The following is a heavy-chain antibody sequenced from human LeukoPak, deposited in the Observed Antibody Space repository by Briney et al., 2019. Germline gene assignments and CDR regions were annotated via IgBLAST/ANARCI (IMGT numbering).Heavy chain of an antibody. J-gene: IGHJ6*03. CDR2: ISAYNGNT. CDR1: GYTFTSYG. V-gene: IGHV1-18*01. CDR3: ARRGIAARPSYYYYYYMDV. D-gene: IGHD6-6*01. Sequence: ASVKVSCKASGYTFTSYGISWVRQAPGQGLEWMGWISAYNGNTNYAQKLQGRVTMTTDTSTSTAYMGLRSLRSDDTAVYYCARRGIAARPSYYYYYYMDVWGKGTTVTVSS.